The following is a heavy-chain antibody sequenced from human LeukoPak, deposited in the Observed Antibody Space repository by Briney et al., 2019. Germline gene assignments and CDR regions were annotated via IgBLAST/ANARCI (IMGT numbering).Heavy chain of an antibody. D-gene: IGHD3-10*01. Sequence: SETLSLTCTVSGGSISSYYWSWIRQPPEKGLEWIGYIHSIGGTNYNPSLKSRVTISVDTSKNQFSLKLSSVTAADTAFYYCARGHDYYYSGRQSWFDPWGQGTLVTVSS. J-gene: IGHJ5*02. CDR2: IHSIGGT. CDR1: GGSISSYY. V-gene: IGHV4-59*01. CDR3: ARGHDYYYSGRQSWFDP.